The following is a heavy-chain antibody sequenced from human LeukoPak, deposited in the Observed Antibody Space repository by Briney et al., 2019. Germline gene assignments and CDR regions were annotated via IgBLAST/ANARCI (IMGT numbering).Heavy chain of an antibody. J-gene: IGHJ5*02. CDR2: IYPSDSDT. V-gene: IGHV5-51*01. Sequence: GESLKISRKGSGYSFTTYWIGWVRQMPGKGLEFMGIIYPSDSDTRYSPSFQGQVTLSADKSISTAYLQWSSLEASDTAMYYCARVPYSSSSAYNWFDPWGQGTLVTVSS. CDR3: ARVPYSSSSAYNWFDP. D-gene: IGHD6-6*01. CDR1: GYSFTTYW.